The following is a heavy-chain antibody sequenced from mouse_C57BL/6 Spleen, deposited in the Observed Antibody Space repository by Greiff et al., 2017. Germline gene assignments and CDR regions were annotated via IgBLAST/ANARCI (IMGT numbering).Heavy chain of an antibody. CDR2: IYPGDGAT. CDR1: GYAFSSSW. J-gene: IGHJ2*01. V-gene: IGHV1-82*01. Sequence: VQLQQSGPELVKPGASVKISCKASGYAFSSSWMNWVKQRPGKGLEWIGRIYPGDGATNYNGKFKGKATLTADKSSSTAYMQLSSLTSEDSAVYFCAREGGNYDFDYWGQGTTLTVSS. D-gene: IGHD2-1*01. CDR3: AREGGNYDFDY.